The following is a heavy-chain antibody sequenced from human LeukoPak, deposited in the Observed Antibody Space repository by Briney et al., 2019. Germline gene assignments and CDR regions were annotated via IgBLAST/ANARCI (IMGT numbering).Heavy chain of an antibody. D-gene: IGHD1-7*01. CDR1: GGSISSYY. J-gene: IGHJ6*02. CDR2: IYYSGST. V-gene: IGHV4-59*12. Sequence: SEALSLTCTVSGGSISSYYWSWIRQPPGKGLEWIGYIYYSGSTNYNPSLKSRVTISVDTSKNQFSLKLSAVTAADTAVYYCARGRGTGTTIWYYYYGMDVWGQGTTVTVSS. CDR3: ARGRGTGTTIWYYYYGMDV.